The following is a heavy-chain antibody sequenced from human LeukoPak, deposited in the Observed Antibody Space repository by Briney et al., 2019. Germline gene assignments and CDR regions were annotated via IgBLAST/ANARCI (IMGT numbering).Heavy chain of an antibody. Sequence: ASVKVSCKASGYTFTSYGISWVRQAPGQGLEWMGWISAYNGNTNYAQKLQGRVTMTTDTSTSTAYMELRSLRSDDTAVYYCARVRVPYYYDILTGPKTRNWFDPWGQGTLVTVSS. J-gene: IGHJ5*02. V-gene: IGHV1-18*01. D-gene: IGHD3-9*01. CDR2: ISAYNGNT. CDR3: ARVRVPYYYDILTGPKTRNWFDP. CDR1: GYTFTSYG.